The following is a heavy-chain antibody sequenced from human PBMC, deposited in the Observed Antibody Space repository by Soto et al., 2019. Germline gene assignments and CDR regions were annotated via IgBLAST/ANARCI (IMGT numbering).Heavy chain of an antibody. D-gene: IGHD6-13*01. V-gene: IGHV3-23*01. CDR1: GFTFSRYA. J-gene: IGHJ4*02. CDR3: ARRGPGTYFDY. Sequence: GGSLRLSCAGSGFTFSRYAMRWVRQAPGKGLEWVSAISGSGDSTYYTDSVKGRFTISRDNSKNTLYLQMNSLRAEDTAVYYCARRGPGTYFDYWGQGTLVTVSS. CDR2: ISGSGDST.